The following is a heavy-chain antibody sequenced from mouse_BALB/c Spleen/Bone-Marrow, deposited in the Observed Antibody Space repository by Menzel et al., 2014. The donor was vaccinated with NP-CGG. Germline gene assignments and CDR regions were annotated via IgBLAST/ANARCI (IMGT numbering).Heavy chain of an antibody. CDR2: IHPSDSET. D-gene: IGHD5-1*01. CDR1: GYSFTNYW. J-gene: IGHJ3*01. CDR3: ARFGTYAGFAY. V-gene: IGHV1S82*01. Sequence: QVQLKQSGAELVRPGASVKLSCKASGYSFTNYWMNWVKQRPGQGLEWIGMIHPSDSETRLNQKFKDKATLTVDKSSSTAYMQLSSTASEDSAVYYCARFGTYAGFAYWGQGALVTVSA.